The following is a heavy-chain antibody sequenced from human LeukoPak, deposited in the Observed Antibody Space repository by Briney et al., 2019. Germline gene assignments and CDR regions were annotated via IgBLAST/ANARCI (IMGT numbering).Heavy chain of an antibody. CDR1: GFTFSSNY. V-gene: IGHV3-66*02. Sequence: GGSLRLSCAASGFTFSSNYMSWVRQAPGKGLEWVSVIYSGGSTYYADSVKGRFTISRDNSKNTLYLQMNSLRAEDTAVYYCARGKRFLEWLPEYYFDYWGQGTLVTVSS. J-gene: IGHJ4*02. CDR2: IYSGGST. D-gene: IGHD3-3*01. CDR3: ARGKRFLEWLPEYYFDY.